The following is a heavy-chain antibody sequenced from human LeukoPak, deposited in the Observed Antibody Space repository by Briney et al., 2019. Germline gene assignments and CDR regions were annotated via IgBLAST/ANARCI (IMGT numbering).Heavy chain of an antibody. CDR1: GFTSSSYW. CDR2: IKQDGSEK. J-gene: IGHJ3*02. D-gene: IGHD2-21*02. CDR3: ARDSYCGGDCYSDAFDI. Sequence: PGGSLRLSCAASGFTSSSYWMTWVRQVPGKGLDWVANIKQDGSEKFYVDSVKGRFTISRDNAKNSLYLQMNSLRAEDTAVYYCARDSYCGGDCYSDAFDIWGQGTMVTVSS. V-gene: IGHV3-7*01.